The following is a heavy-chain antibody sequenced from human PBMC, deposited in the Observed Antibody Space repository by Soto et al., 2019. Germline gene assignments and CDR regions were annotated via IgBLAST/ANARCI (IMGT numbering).Heavy chain of an antibody. Sequence: QVKLQESGPGLVKPSETLSLTCTVSGGSISSYYWSWIRQSAGQGLEWIGRIYPGGSTNFNPSLKSRVTMSADTSKTQFSLRLTSVTAADTAVYYCARANVGPPGGGSWIMPFDFWGQGTLVTVSS. CDR2: IYPGGST. CDR1: GGSISSYY. CDR3: ARANVGPPGGGSWIMPFDF. J-gene: IGHJ4*02. V-gene: IGHV4-4*07. D-gene: IGHD2-15*01.